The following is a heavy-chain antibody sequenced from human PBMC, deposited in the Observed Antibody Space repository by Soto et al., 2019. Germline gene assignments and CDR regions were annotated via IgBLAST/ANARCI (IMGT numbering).Heavy chain of an antibody. J-gene: IGHJ4*02. V-gene: IGHV4-39*01. CDR2: IYYRGNA. D-gene: IGHD3-9*01. Sequence: QLQLQESGPGLVKPSETLSLTCSVSDDSINSDKYYWGWIRQPPGKGLEWIGSIYYRGNAYYNPSLQTGVTISLDKSRIQFSLKLNSVTAADSAVYFCARLEGLATISYYFDFWGPGALVTVSS. CDR1: DDSINSDKYY. CDR3: ARLEGLATISYYFDF.